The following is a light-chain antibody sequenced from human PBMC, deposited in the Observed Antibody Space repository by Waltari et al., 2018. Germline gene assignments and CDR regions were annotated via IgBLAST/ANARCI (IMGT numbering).Light chain of an antibody. CDR3: NSYAGSNDVV. CDR2: EVN. V-gene: IGLV2-8*01. CDR1: SSDVGGYNY. J-gene: IGLJ3*02. Sequence: QSALTQPPSASGSPGQSVTISCTGTSSDVGGYNYVSWYQQHPGKAPKLMIYEVNKRPPGVPDRFSGSKAANTASLTVSGLQAEDEADYFCNSYAGSNDVVFGGGTMLTVL.